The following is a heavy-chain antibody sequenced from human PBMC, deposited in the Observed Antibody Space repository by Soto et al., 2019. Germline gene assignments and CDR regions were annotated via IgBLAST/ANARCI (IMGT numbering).Heavy chain of an antibody. CDR3: ARDPAGWFGELYYFDY. Sequence: QVQLQESGPGLVKPSQTLSLTCTVSGGSISSGGYYWSWIRQHPGKGLARIGYIYYSGSTYYNPSLKSRVTISVDTSKNQFSLKLSSVTAADTAVYYCARDPAGWFGELYYFDYWGQGTLVTVSS. D-gene: IGHD3-10*01. V-gene: IGHV4-31*03. CDR1: GGSISSGGYY. J-gene: IGHJ4*02. CDR2: IYYSGST.